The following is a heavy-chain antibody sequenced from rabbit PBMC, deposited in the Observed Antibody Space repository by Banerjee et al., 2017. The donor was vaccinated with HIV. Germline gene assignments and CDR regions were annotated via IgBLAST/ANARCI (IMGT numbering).Heavy chain of an antibody. CDR2: IDTNDGDT. Sequence: LEESGGGLVKPGGTLTLTCTVSGFSFSSNWICWVRQAPGKGLEWIACIDTNDGDTDYANWPKGRFTISKTSSTTVTLQMTSLTAADTAAYFCARESIYAGDGDDKGFNLWGPGTLVTV. CDR1: GFSFSSNW. V-gene: IGHV1S45*01. D-gene: IGHD4-2*01. CDR3: ARESIYAGDGDDKGFNL. J-gene: IGHJ4*01.